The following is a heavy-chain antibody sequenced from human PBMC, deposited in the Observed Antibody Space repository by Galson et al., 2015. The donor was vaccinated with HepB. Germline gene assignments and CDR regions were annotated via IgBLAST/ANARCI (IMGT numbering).Heavy chain of an antibody. CDR2: ISYDGSKE. CDR3: AKDISRDTVTDY. D-gene: IGHD5-18*01. V-gene: IGHV3-30*18. CDR1: GFTFSSFG. Sequence: SLRLSCAASGFTFSSFGMHWVRQPPGKGLEWVALISYDGSKEYYADSVKGRFTISRDNSKNTMFLQMNSLRAEDTAVYYCAKDISRDTVTDYWGQGTLVTVSS. J-gene: IGHJ4*02.